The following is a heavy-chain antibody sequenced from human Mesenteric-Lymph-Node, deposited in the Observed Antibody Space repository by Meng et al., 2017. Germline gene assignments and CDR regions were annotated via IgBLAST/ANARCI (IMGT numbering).Heavy chain of an antibody. CDR3: ARSGESGSGSYLVP. CDR2: INPNSGGT. Sequence: ASVKVSCKASGYTFTSYDINWVRQATGQGLEWMGRINPNSGGTNYAQKFQGRVTMTRDTSISTAYMELSRLRSDDTAVYYCARSGESGSGSYLVPWGQGTLVTVSS. J-gene: IGHJ5*02. V-gene: IGHV1-2*06. D-gene: IGHD3-10*01. CDR1: GYTFTSYD.